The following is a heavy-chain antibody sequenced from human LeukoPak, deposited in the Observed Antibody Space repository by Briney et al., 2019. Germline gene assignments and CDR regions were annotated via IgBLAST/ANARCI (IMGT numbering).Heavy chain of an antibody. V-gene: IGHV6-1*01. CDR1: GDSVSSNSAA. J-gene: IGHJ5*02. D-gene: IGHD3-3*01. CDR2: TYYRSKWYN. CDR3: ARGVWSGNSNWFDP. Sequence: SQTLSLTCSISGDSVSSNSAAWNWIRQSPSRGLEWLGRTYYRSKWYNEYAVSVKSRITINPDTSKNQFSLQLNSVTPEDTAVYYCARGVWSGNSNWFDPWGQGTLVTVSS.